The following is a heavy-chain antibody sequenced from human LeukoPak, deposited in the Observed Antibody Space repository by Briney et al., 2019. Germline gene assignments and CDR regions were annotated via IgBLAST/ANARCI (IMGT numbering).Heavy chain of an antibody. CDR3: ARGGRSSFDV. J-gene: IGHJ3*01. CDR2: IFHIGVT. D-gene: IGHD3-10*01. Sequence: SETLSLTCAVSGGSISSDHWGCWVRQPPGKSLGWIGEIFHIGVTNYKPSLKSRVSMSVAKSRHQFSLHLSSMTAADRAVYFCARGGRSSFDVWGAGTKVSVSS. CDR1: GGSISSDHW. V-gene: IGHV4-4*02.